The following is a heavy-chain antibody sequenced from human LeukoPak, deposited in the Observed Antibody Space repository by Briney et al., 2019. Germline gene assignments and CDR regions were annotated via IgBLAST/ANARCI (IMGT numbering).Heavy chain of an antibody. D-gene: IGHD2-2*01. CDR1: GSSINSGGYY. CDR2: IYHSGST. J-gene: IGHJ5*02. CDR3: ARWGYCSSTSCYEGDWFDP. V-gene: IGHV4-30-2*01. Sequence: SETLSLTCTVSGSSINSGGYYWSWIRQPPGKGLEWIGYIYHSGSTYYNPSLKSRVTISVDRSKNQFSLSLSSVTAADTAVYYCARWGYCSSTSCYEGDWFDPWGQGTLVSVSS.